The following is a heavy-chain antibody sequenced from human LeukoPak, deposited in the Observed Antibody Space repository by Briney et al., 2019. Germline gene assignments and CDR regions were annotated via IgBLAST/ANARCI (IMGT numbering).Heavy chain of an antibody. J-gene: IGHJ4*02. CDR3: AKDRSSGWYWGPFDY. D-gene: IGHD6-19*01. CDR1: GFTFSSYS. Sequence: PGGSLRLSCAASGFTFSSYSMSWVRQAPGKGLEWVSSISSSSSYIYYADSVKGRFTISRDNAKKSLYLQMNSLRAEDTAVYYCAKDRSSGWYWGPFDYWGQGTLVTVSP. CDR2: ISSSSSYI. V-gene: IGHV3-21*01.